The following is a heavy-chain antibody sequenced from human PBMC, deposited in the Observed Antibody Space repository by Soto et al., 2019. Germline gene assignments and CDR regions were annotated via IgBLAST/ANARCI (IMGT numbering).Heavy chain of an antibody. CDR2: ISAYNGNT. Sequence: QVQLVQSGAEVKKPGASVKVSCKASGYTFTSYGISWVRQAPGQGLEWMGWISAYNGNTNYAQKLQGRVTTTTDTSTSTAYKELRSMRSDDTAVYYGARPRELGELAITFDYWGQGTLVTVSS. CDR3: ARPRELGELAITFDY. D-gene: IGHD3-10*01. J-gene: IGHJ4*02. V-gene: IGHV1-18*01. CDR1: GYTFTSYG.